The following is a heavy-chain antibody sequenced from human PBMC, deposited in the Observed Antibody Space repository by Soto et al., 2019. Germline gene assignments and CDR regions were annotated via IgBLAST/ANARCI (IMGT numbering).Heavy chain of an antibody. Sequence: QVQLVQSGAEVKSPGASVTVSCRSSGDTFNDYYIHWVRQAPGQGLEWMGWINPNGGVTKYAQKFQGCVSMTRDTSIRTVYLQLSMLRSDDTAVYYCARESGGATATLDYYYFYMDVWGTGTTVTVSS. CDR1: GDTFNDYY. CDR3: ARESGGATATLDYYYFYMDV. J-gene: IGHJ6*03. V-gene: IGHV1-2*04. CDR2: INPNGGVT. D-gene: IGHD5-12*01.